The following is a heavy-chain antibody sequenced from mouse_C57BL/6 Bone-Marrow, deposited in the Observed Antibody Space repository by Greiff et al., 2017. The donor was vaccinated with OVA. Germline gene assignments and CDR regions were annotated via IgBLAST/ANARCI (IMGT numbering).Heavy chain of an antibody. Sequence: QVKLQQSGAELVMPGASVKLSCKASGYTFTSYWMHWVKQTPGQGLEWIGEIDPSDSYTNSYQKLQGKSTLTVDKSSSTAYMQLSSRTSEDSAGYYCASSYYGSSYDWFFDVWGTGTTVTVSS. J-gene: IGHJ1*03. CDR2: IDPSDSYT. D-gene: IGHD1-1*01. CDR1: GYTFTSYW. V-gene: IGHV1-69*01. CDR3: ASSYYGSSYDWFFDV.